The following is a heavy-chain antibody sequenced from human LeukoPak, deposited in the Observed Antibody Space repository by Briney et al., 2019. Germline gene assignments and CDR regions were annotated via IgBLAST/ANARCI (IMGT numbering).Heavy chain of an antibody. CDR1: GFTFSSHG. CDR2: ISGSGDYT. Sequence: PGGSLRLSCAASGFTFSSHGMSWVRQAPGKGLEWVSTISGSGDYTYYADSVKGRFTISRDNSKNTLYLQMNSLRAEDTAVYYCAKDLVDTAMDTRLFDYWGQGTLVTVSS. CDR3: AKDLVDTAMDTRLFDY. D-gene: IGHD5-18*01. J-gene: IGHJ4*02. V-gene: IGHV3-23*01.